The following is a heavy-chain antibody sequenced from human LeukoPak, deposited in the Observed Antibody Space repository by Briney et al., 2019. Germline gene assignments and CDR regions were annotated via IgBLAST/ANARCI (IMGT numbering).Heavy chain of an antibody. V-gene: IGHV1-18*01. D-gene: IGHD3-22*01. CDR2: ISAYNGNT. J-gene: IGHJ4*02. Sequence: GASVKVSCKASGYTFTSYGISWVRQAPGQGLEWMGWISAYNGNTNYAQKLQGRVTMTTGTSTSTAYMELRSLRSDDTAVYYCARGVIGGYYYDSSGYYLIFDYWGQGTLVTVSS. CDR1: GYTFTSYG. CDR3: ARGVIGGYYYDSSGYYLIFDY.